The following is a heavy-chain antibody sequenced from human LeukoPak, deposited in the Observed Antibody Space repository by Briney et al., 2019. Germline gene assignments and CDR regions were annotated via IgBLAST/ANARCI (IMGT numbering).Heavy chain of an antibody. CDR3: AKSRAAAGSIDY. CDR1: GFTLDGYA. CDR2: ISWNSGSI. J-gene: IGHJ4*02. V-gene: IGHV3-9*01. D-gene: IGHD6-13*01. Sequence: GGSLRLSCAASGFTLDGYAMHWVRQAPGKGLEWVSGISWNSGSIGYADSVKGRFTISRDNAKNSLYLQMNSLRAEDTALYYCAKSRAAAGSIDYWGQGTLVTVSS.